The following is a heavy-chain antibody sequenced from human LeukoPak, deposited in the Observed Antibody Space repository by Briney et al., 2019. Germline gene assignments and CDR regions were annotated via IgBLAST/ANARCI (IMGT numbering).Heavy chain of an antibody. J-gene: IGHJ4*02. Sequence: ASVKVSCKASGYSFSDYFMQWVRHAPGQGLEWMGWINPNSGGTSYAQKFQGRVTMTGDTSISTVYMELSRLTSDDTAVYYCARDYELGTPGTAYEYFDYWGQGTRVTVSS. CDR3: ARDYELGTPGTAYEYFDY. CDR1: GYSFSDYF. D-gene: IGHD1-1*01. V-gene: IGHV1-2*02. CDR2: INPNSGGT.